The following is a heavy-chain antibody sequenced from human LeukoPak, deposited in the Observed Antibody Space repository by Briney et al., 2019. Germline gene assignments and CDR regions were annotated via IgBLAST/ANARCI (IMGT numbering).Heavy chain of an antibody. D-gene: IGHD5-18*01. Sequence: GASVKVSCKASGYTHISYGISWVRQATGQGLEWMGWMNPNSGNTGYAQKFQGRVTMTRNTSISTAFMELSGLRSEDTAVYFCARRNTAMVAGLDYWGQGSLVTVSS. CDR3: ARRNTAMVAGLDY. V-gene: IGHV1-8*02. CDR1: GYTHISYG. J-gene: IGHJ4*02. CDR2: MNPNSGNT.